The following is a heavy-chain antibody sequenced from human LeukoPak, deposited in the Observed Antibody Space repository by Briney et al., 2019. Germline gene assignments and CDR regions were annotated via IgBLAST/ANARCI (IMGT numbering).Heavy chain of an antibody. D-gene: IGHD3-9*01. V-gene: IGHV4-30-4*07. CDR3: ARVIRPIYDILTGYPYYFDY. CDR2: IYYSGST. CDR1: GGSISSGGYS. J-gene: IGHJ4*02. Sequence: PSETLSLTCAVSGGSISSGGYSWSWIRQPPGKGLEWIGYIYYSGSTYYNPSLKSRVTISVDTSKNQFSLKLSSVTAADTAVYYCARVIRPIYDILTGYPYYFDYWGQGTLVTVSS.